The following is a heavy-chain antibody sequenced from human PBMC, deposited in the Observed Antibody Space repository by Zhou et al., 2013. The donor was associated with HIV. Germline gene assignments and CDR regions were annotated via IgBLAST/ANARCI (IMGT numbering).Heavy chain of an antibody. Sequence: QVQLQESGPGLVKPSETLSLSCAVSGYSISSGYYWSWIRQPPGKGLEWIGEINHSGSTNYNPSLKSRVTISVDTSKNQFSLKLSSVTAADTAVYYCARGYYDSSGYLGCDYWGQGTLVTVSS. V-gene: IGHV4-38-2*01. D-gene: IGHD3-22*01. CDR1: GYSISSGYY. J-gene: IGHJ4*02. CDR3: ARGYYDSSGYLGCDY. CDR2: INHSGST.